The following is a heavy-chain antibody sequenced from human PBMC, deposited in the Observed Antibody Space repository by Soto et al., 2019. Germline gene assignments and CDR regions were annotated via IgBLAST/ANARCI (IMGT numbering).Heavy chain of an antibody. CDR2: IYWDDDK. D-gene: IGHD3-9*01. Sequence: SGPTLVNPTQTLTLTCTFSGFSLSTSGVGVGWIRQPPGKALEWLALIYWDDDKRYSPSLKSRLTITKDTSKNQVVLTMTNMDPVDTATYYCAHRSDILTGYYAVYYFDYWGQGTLVTVSS. V-gene: IGHV2-5*02. CDR3: AHRSDILTGYYAVYYFDY. J-gene: IGHJ4*02. CDR1: GFSLSTSGVG.